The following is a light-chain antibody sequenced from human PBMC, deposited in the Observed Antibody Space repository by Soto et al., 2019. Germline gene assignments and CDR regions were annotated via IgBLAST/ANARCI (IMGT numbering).Light chain of an antibody. V-gene: IGKV3-11*01. J-gene: IGKJ4*01. Sequence: EIVMTQSPATLSLSPGERATLSCRASQSVSSYLAWYQQKPGQAPRLLIYDASNRATGIPARFSGSGSGTDFPLTISSLEPEDFAVYYCQQRSNWQITFGGGTKVDI. CDR2: DAS. CDR3: QQRSNWQIT. CDR1: QSVSSY.